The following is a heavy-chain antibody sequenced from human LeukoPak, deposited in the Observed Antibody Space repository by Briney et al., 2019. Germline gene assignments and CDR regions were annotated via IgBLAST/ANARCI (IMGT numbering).Heavy chain of an antibody. V-gene: IGHV3-23*01. CDR3: AKASAPSLYYYDSSGVPPYFDY. Sequence: GGSLRLSCAASGFTFSSYAMSWVRQAPGKGLEWVSAISGSGGSTYYAGSVKGRFTISRDNSKNTLYLQMNSLRAEDTAVYYCAKASAPSLYYYDSSGVPPYFDYWGQGTLVTVSS. CDR2: ISGSGGST. D-gene: IGHD3-22*01. CDR1: GFTFSSYA. J-gene: IGHJ4*02.